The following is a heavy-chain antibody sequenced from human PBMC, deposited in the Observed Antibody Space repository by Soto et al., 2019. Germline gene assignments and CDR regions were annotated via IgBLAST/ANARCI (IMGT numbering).Heavy chain of an antibody. J-gene: IGHJ6*02. CDR3: ARGIGYYYGMDV. CDR2: INHSGST. Sequence: QVQLQQWGAGLLKPSETLSLTCAVYGGSFSGYYWSWIRQPPGKGLEWIGEINHSGSTNYNPSLKSRVTISVDTSKNQFSLKLSSVTAADTAVYYGARGIGYYYGMDVWGQGTTVTVSS. CDR1: GGSFSGYY. V-gene: IGHV4-34*01.